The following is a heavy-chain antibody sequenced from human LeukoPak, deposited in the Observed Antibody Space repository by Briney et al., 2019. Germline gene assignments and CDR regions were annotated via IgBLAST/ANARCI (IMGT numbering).Heavy chain of an antibody. D-gene: IGHD4-17*01. J-gene: IGHJ4*02. CDR1: GGSINNYY. CDR3: ARGGDYGDLRYFDY. V-gene: IGHV4-59*01. Sequence: SETLSLTCTVSGGSINNYYWSWIRQPPGKGLEWIGYIYYRGSTNYNPSLKSRVTFSVDTSKNQFSLKLNSVTAAGTAVYYCARGGDYGDLRYFDYWGQGTLVTVSS. CDR2: IYYRGST.